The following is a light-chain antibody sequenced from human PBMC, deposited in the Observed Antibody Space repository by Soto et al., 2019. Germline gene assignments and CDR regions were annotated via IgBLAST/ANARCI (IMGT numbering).Light chain of an antibody. CDR1: QSISSW. V-gene: IGKV1-5*01. CDR3: QQLDSYPFT. Sequence: DIPMTQSPSTLSASVGDRVTITCRASQSISSWLAWYQQKPGKAPKLLIYDASSLESGVPSRFSGSGSGTEFTLTISSLQPEDFATYYCQQLDSYPFTFGPGTKVDIK. CDR2: DAS. J-gene: IGKJ3*01.